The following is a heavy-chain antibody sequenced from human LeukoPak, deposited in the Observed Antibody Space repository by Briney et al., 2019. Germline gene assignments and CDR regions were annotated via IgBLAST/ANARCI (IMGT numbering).Heavy chain of an antibody. CDR2: ISACNGNT. J-gene: IGHJ6*02. CDR3: ARDSGYSSSWSYYYYGMDV. Sequence: VASVKVSCKASGYTFTSYGISWVRQAPGQGLEWMGWISACNGNTNYAQKLQGRVTMTTDTSTSTAYMELRSLRSDDTAVYYCARDSGYSSSWSYYYYGMDVWGQGTTVTVSS. V-gene: IGHV1-18*01. CDR1: GYTFTSYG. D-gene: IGHD6-13*01.